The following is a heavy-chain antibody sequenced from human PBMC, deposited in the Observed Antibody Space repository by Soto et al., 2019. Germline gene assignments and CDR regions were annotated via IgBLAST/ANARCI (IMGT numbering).Heavy chain of an antibody. CDR1: GYTFTGYY. D-gene: IGHD6-19*01. J-gene: IGHJ3*02. Sequence: WASVKVSCKASGYTFTGYYMHWVRQAPGQGLEWMGWINPNSGGTNYAQKFQGWVTMTRDTSISTAYMELSRLRSDDTAVYYCARESVAGLDAFDIWGQGTMVTVSS. V-gene: IGHV1-2*04. CDR3: ARESVAGLDAFDI. CDR2: INPNSGGT.